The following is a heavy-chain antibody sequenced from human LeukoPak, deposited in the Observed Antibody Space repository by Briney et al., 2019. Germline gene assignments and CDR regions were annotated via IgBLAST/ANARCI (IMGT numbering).Heavy chain of an antibody. CDR3: ARSGLIYYDSSGYSGY. D-gene: IGHD3-22*01. J-gene: IGHJ4*02. Sequence: APVKVSCKASGYTFTSYGISWVRQAPGQGLEWMGWISAYNGNTNYAQKLQGRVTMTTDTSTSTAYMELRSLRSDDTAVYYCARSGLIYYDSSGYSGYWGQGTLVTVSS. CDR1: GYTFTSYG. CDR2: ISAYNGNT. V-gene: IGHV1-18*01.